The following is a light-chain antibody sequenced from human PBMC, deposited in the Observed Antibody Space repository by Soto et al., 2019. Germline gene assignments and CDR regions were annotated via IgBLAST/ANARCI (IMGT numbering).Light chain of an antibody. CDR3: QQDGSSPTT. Sequence: EIVLTQSPGTLSLSPGERATLSCRASQSVSSSYLAWYQQKPGQAPRLLIYGASSRATGIPDRFSGSGSGTDFTLTIIRLEPEDFAVYYCQQDGSSPTTFGQATKVDIK. CDR2: GAS. CDR1: QSVSSSY. J-gene: IGKJ1*01. V-gene: IGKV3-20*01.